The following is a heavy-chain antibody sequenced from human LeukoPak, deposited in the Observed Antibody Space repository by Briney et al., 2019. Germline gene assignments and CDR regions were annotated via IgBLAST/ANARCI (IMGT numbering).Heavy chain of an antibody. CDR1: GYTFTGYY. Sequence: GASVKVSCKASGYTFTGYYMHWVRQAPGQGLEWMGWINPNSGGTNYAQKFQGRVTMTRDTSISTAYMELSRLRSDDTAVYYCARVEWGYGSIYYFDYWGQGTLVTVSS. CDR3: ARVEWGYGSIYYFDY. V-gene: IGHV1-2*02. J-gene: IGHJ4*02. CDR2: INPNSGGT. D-gene: IGHD5-18*01.